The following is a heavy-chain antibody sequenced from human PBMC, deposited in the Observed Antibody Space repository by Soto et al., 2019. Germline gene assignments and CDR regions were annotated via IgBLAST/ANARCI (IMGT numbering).Heavy chain of an antibody. V-gene: IGHV3-11*01. J-gene: IGHJ4*02. CDR1: GFTFSDYY. CDR3: ERSHLYYDSSGYPEY. D-gene: IGHD3-22*01. Sequence: GGSLRLSCAASGFTFSDYYMSWIRQAPGKGLEWVSYISSSGSTIYYADSVKGRFTISRDNAKNSLYLQMNSLRAEDTAVYYCERSHLYYDSSGYPEYWGQGTLVTVSS. CDR2: ISSSGSTI.